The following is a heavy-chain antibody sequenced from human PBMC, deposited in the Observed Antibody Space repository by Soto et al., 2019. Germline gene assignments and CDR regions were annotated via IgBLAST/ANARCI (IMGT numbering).Heavy chain of an antibody. V-gene: IGHV3-21*01. D-gene: IGHD3-9*01. CDR2: ISSSSSYI. J-gene: IGHJ3*02. CDR3: ARDEHTVLRYFDWLYAFDI. Sequence: EVQLVESGGGLVKPGGSLRLSCAASGFTFSSYSMNWVRQAPGKGLEWVSSISSSSSYIYYADSVKGRFTISRDNAKNSLYLQMNSLRAEDTAVYYCARDEHTVLRYFDWLYAFDIWGQGTMVTVSS. CDR1: GFTFSSYS.